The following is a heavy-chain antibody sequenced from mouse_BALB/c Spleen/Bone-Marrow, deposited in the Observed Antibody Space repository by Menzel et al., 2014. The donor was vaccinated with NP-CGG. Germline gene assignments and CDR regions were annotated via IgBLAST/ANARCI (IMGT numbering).Heavy chain of an antibody. V-gene: IGHV1-54*01. CDR1: GYAFTNYL. D-gene: IGHD2-1*01. CDR2: INPGSGGT. Sequence: QVQLLQSGAELVRSGTSVKVSCKASGYAFTNYLIEWVKQRPGQGLEWIGVINPGSGGTNFNEKFKSKAKLIVDKTSSTPYMQLSRMTSEESAVYYCTRSYYGNFFDVWGAGSTVTVSA. J-gene: IGHJ1*01. CDR3: TRSYYGNFFDV.